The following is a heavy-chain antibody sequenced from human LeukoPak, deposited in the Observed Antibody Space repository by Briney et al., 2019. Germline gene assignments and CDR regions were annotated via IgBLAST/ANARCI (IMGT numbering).Heavy chain of an antibody. D-gene: IGHD2-15*01. CDR1: GFTFSDYY. Sequence: GGSLRLSCAASGFTFSDYYMSWIRQAPGKGLEWVSYISSSGSTIYYADSVKGRFTISRDNAKNSLYLQMNSLRAEDTAVYYCARDKVVGATYLDYWGQGTLVTASS. V-gene: IGHV3-11*04. CDR3: ARDKVVGATYLDY. CDR2: ISSSGSTI. J-gene: IGHJ4*02.